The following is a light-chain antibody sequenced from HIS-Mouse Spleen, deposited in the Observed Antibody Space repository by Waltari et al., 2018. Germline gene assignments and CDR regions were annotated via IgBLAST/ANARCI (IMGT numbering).Light chain of an antibody. Sequence: QSALTQPASVSGSPGQSITLPCTGTSSYVGSYTLVSWYQQHPGKAPKLMIYEGSKRPSGVSNRFSGSKSGNTASLTISGLQAEDEADYYCCSYAGSSTWVFGGGTKLTVL. CDR1: SSYVGSYTL. CDR3: CSYAGSSTWV. J-gene: IGLJ3*02. V-gene: IGLV2-23*01. CDR2: EGS.